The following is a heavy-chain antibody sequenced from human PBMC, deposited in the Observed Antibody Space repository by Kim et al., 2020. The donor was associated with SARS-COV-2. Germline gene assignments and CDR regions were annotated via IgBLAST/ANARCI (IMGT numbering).Heavy chain of an antibody. D-gene: IGHD3-16*01. J-gene: IGHJ6*02. Sequence: YAAPVKGRFTISRDDSINTLCLRMNSLQTENTAVYYCTRIRGGFYYVMGVWGQGTTVTVSS. V-gene: IGHV3-15*01. CDR3: TRIRGGFYYVMGV.